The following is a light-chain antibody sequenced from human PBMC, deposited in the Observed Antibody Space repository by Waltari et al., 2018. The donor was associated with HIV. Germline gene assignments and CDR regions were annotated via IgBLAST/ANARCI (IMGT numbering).Light chain of an antibody. V-gene: IGLV4-69*01. J-gene: IGLJ2*01. CDR2: INSDGSH. CDR1: RGHTKYA. Sequence: QLVVTQSPSASASLGASVKLTCTLSRGHTKYAIAWHQQQPGKGPRFLMKINSDGSHRKGDGIPDRFSGSSSGTDRYLTISSLQSEDEAVYYCQTWDTGIVLFGGGTEVTV. CDR3: QTWDTGIVL.